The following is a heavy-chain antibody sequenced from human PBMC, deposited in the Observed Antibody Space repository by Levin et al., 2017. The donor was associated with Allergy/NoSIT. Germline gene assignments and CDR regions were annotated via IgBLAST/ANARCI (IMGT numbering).Heavy chain of an antibody. V-gene: IGHV4-59*01. CDR1: GRSISSYY. J-gene: IGHJ4*02. Sequence: MASETLSLTCTVSGRSISSYYWSWIRQPPGKGLEWIGYIYYNGNTNYNPSLKSRVTMSIDTSENQFSLKLSSVTAADTAVYYCARGEFWSGLDYWGQGALVTVSS. CDR3: ARGEFWSGLDY. D-gene: IGHD3-3*01. CDR2: IYYNGNT.